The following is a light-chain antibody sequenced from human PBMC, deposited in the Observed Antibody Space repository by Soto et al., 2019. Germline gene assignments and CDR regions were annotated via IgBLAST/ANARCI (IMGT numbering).Light chain of an antibody. CDR3: QQSYSIPCT. Sequence: DILMTQSPSSLSASVGDRVTITCRASQSITFYLNWYQQKPGKAPHLLIYGASSLQSGVPSRFSGSGSGTVFTLTIYNLQPEDFATYYCQQSYSIPCTFGGGTKVEIK. V-gene: IGKV1-39*01. CDR1: QSITFY. CDR2: GAS. J-gene: IGKJ4*01.